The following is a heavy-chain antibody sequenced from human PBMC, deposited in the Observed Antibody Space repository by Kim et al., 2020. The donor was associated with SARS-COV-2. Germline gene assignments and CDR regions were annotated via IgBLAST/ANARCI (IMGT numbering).Heavy chain of an antibody. Sequence: ISASGLGTHYADTVRGRFTISRDNSKSTLFLQMSSLRVEDTAVYYCEASDFWGQGALVTVSS. CDR3: EASDF. V-gene: IGHV3-23*01. J-gene: IGHJ4*02. CDR2: ISASGLGT.